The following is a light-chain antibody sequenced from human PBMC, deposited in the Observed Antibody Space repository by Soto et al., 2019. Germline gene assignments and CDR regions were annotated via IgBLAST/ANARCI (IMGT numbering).Light chain of an antibody. Sequence: DIVMTQSADSLTVSLGERATINCKSSQTVFHTAYNKDFLAWYQQKAGQPPKLLFYWASTRESGVPARFSGGGSRTDFSLTISSLQPEDVAVYYCQQYYSSVTFGQGTK. CDR2: WAS. V-gene: IGKV4-1*01. CDR3: QQYYSSVT. J-gene: IGKJ2*01. CDR1: QTVFHTAYNKDF.